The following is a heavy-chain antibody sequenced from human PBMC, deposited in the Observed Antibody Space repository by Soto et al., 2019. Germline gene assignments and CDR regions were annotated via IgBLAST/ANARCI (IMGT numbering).Heavy chain of an antibody. CDR1: GYSFTIYW. V-gene: IGHV5-51*01. CDR2: IYPGDSDT. Sequence: GEFLKISCKGFGYSFTIYWIGWVRQMPGKGLELMGIIYPGDSDTKYSPSFQGQVTISADKSISTAYLQWTSLKASDTAMYYCARYCSGGSCYRPSYQFDYWGQGTLVTVSS. CDR3: ARYCSGGSCYRPSYQFDY. J-gene: IGHJ4*02. D-gene: IGHD2-15*01.